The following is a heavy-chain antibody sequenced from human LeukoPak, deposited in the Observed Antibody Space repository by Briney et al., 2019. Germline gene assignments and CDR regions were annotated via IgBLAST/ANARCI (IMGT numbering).Heavy chain of an antibody. Sequence: SETLSLTCTVSGGSISSSSYYWGWIRQPPGKGLEWIGSIYYSGSTYYNPSLKSRVTISVDTSKNQFSLKLSPVTAADTAVYYCARLSTWRVGATLSWGQGTLVTVSS. V-gene: IGHV4-39*01. CDR1: GGSISSSSYY. CDR3: ARLSTWRVGATLS. D-gene: IGHD1-26*01. CDR2: IYYSGST. J-gene: IGHJ4*02.